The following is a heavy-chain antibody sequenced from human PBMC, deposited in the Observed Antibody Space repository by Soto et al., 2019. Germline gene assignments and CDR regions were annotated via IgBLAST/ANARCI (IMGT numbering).Heavy chain of an antibody. D-gene: IGHD3-22*01. CDR1: GGSISSYY. V-gene: IGHV4-59*01. Sequence: SETLSLTCTVSGGSISSYYWSWIRQPPGKGLERIGYIYYSGSTNYNPSLKSRVTISVDTSKNQFSLKLSSVTAADTAVYYCGRDGYYDSSGYSYYYGMDVWGQGTTVTVSS. J-gene: IGHJ6*02. CDR2: IYYSGST. CDR3: GRDGYYDSSGYSYYYGMDV.